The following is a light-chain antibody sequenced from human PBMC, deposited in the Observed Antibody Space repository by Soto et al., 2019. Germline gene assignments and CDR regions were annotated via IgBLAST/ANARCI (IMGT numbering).Light chain of an antibody. V-gene: IGLV2-14*01. J-gene: IGLJ3*02. CDR3: CAFAYSRVV. Sequence: QSVLTQPAAVSGSPGQSITISCTGTRGDVGSFNYVSWYQLHPGKAPKLVIYDVSSRPSGVSSRFSGSKSGNTASLTISGLQAEDEADYYCCAFAYSRVVFGGGTQLTVL. CDR2: DVS. CDR1: RGDVGSFNY.